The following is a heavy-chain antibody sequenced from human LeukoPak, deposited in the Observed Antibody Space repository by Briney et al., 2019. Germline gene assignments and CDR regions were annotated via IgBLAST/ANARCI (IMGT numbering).Heavy chain of an antibody. CDR3: ATTHYDYSNSYFDY. CDR1: EGTFSSYA. CDR2: IIPIFGTA. V-gene: IGHV1-69*05. D-gene: IGHD4-11*01. J-gene: IGHJ4*02. Sequence: SVKVSCKASEGTFSSYAISWVRQAPGQGLEWMGGIIPIFGTANYAQKFQGRVTITTDESTSTAYMELSSLRSEDTAVSYCATTHYDYSNSYFDYWGQGTLVTVSS.